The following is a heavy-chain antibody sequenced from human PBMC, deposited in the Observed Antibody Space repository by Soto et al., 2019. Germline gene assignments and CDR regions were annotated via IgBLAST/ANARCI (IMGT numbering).Heavy chain of an antibody. CDR2: IWYDGSKT. V-gene: IGHV3-33*01. D-gene: IGHD3-3*01. CDR3: VRDPATFFNDSAS. J-gene: IGHJ1*01. CDR1: GFAFSGYG. Sequence: GGSLRLSCAASGFAFSGYGMHWVRQAPGKGLEWVALIWYDGSKTYHADSVKGRFAISRDDSKSTLFLQMSSLRVDDTAVYYCVRDPATFFNDSASWGKGTLVLV.